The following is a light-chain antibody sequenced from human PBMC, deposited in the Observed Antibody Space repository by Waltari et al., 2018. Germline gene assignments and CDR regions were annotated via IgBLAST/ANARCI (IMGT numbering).Light chain of an antibody. CDR2: DAS. CDR3: QQYNSYSGST. CDR1: QSISSW. J-gene: IGKJ2*01. Sequence: DIQMTQSPSTLSASVGDRVTITCRASQSISSWLAWYQQEPGKAPKLLIYDASSLESGVPSRFSGSGSGTEFTLTISSLQPDDFATYYCQQYNSYSGSTFGQGTKLEIK. V-gene: IGKV1-5*01.